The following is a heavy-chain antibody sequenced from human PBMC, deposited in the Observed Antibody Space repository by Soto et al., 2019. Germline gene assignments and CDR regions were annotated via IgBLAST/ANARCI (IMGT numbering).Heavy chain of an antibody. V-gene: IGHV4-39*01. CDR3: ARRPTTVYAFDI. D-gene: IGHD4-17*01. CDR2: IYYSGST. J-gene: IGHJ3*02. Sequence: SETLSLTCTVSGGSISSSSYYWGWIRQPPGKGLEWIGSIYYSGSTYYNPSPKSRVTISVDTSKNQFSLKLSSVTAADTAVYYCARRPTTVYAFDIWGQGTMVTVSS. CDR1: GGSISSSSYY.